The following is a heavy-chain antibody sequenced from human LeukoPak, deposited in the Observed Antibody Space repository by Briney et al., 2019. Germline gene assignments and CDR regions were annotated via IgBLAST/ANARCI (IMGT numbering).Heavy chain of an antibody. CDR3: VKEAMITFGGVIVTQYYFDY. Sequence: GGSLRLSCSASGFTFSTYAMHWVRQAPGKGLEYVSAISSNGGSTYYADSVKGRFTISRDNSKNTLYLQMSSLRAEDTAVYYCVKEAMITFGGVIVTQYYFDYWGQGTLVTVSS. CDR2: ISSNGGST. D-gene: IGHD3-16*02. V-gene: IGHV3-64D*06. CDR1: GFTFSTYA. J-gene: IGHJ4*02.